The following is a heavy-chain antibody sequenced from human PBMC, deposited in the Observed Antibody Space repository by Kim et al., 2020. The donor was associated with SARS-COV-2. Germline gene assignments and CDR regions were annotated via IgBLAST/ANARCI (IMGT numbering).Heavy chain of an antibody. CDR2: INSDGSST. CDR1: GFTFSSYW. V-gene: IGHV3-74*01. D-gene: IGHD3-16*02. Sequence: GGSLRLSCAASGFTFSSYWMHWVRQAPGKGLVWVSRINSDGSSTSYADSVKGRFTISRDNAKNTLYLQMNSLRAEDTAVYYCARDSYYDYVWGSYRPAGGGYYFDYWGQGTLVTVSS. J-gene: IGHJ4*02. CDR3: ARDSYYDYVWGSYRPAGGGYYFDY.